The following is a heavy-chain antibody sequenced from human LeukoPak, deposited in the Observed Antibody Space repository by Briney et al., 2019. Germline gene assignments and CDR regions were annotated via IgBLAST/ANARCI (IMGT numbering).Heavy chain of an antibody. CDR1: GFTVSSNY. V-gene: IGHV3-53*01. CDR2: IYSGGST. Sequence: PGGSLRLSCAASGFTVSSNYMSWVRQAPGKGLEWVSVIYSGGSTYYADSVKGRFTISRDNSKNTLYLQMNSLRAEDTAVYYCAKTTPIGGYYFDYWGQGTLVTVSS. D-gene: IGHD4-11*01. J-gene: IGHJ4*02. CDR3: AKTTPIGGYYFDY.